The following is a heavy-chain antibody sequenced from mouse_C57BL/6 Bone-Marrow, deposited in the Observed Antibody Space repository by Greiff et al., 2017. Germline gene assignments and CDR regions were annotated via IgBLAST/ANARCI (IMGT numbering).Heavy chain of an antibody. CDR3: ARSPYYYGSSWGFAY. CDR2: IYPYNGVS. CDR1: GYSFTGYY. J-gene: IGHJ3*01. V-gene: IGHV1-31*01. D-gene: IGHD1-1*01. Sequence: VQLQQSGPELVKPGASVKISCKASGYSFTGYYMHWVKQSHGNILDWIGYIYPYNGVSSYNQKFKGKATLTVDKSSSTAYMELRSLTSEDSAVYYCARSPYYYGSSWGFAYWGQGTLVTVSA.